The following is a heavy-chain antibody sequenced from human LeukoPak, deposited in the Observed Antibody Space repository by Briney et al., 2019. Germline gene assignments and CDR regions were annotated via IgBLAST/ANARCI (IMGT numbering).Heavy chain of an antibody. V-gene: IGHV4-4*07. J-gene: IGHJ3*02. D-gene: IGHD6-13*01. CDR2: IYTSGST. CDR3: RGSSSWYVAFDI. Sequence: PSETLSLTCTVSGGSISSYYWSWIRQPAWKGLEWIGRIYTSGSTNYNPSLKSRVTMSVDTSKNQFSLKLSSVTAGDTAVYYCRGSSSWYVAFDIRGQGTMVTVSS. CDR1: GGSISSYY.